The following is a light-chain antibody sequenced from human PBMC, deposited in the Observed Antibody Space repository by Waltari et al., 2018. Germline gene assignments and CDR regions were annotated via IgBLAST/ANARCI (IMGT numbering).Light chain of an antibody. Sequence: QSALTPPPSVSGSPGQPVTISCTGSSSAFGIYNRFSWYPLPPGTAPKLIIFDVTNRPSGVPDRFSGSKSGNTASLTISGLQAEDEADYYCSLYTSSSTWVFGGGTKLTVL. CDR3: SLYTSSSTWV. J-gene: IGLJ3*02. CDR1: SSAFGIYNR. CDR2: DVT. V-gene: IGLV2-18*01.